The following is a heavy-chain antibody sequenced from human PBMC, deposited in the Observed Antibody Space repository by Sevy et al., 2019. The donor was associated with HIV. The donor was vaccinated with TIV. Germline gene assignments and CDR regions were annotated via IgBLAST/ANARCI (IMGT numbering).Heavy chain of an antibody. J-gene: IGHJ4*02. D-gene: IGHD1-26*01. CDR3: ARGPPDGSYDYFDY. Sequence: GGSLRLSCAASGFTFITYNMNWVRQAPGKGLEWVSSVIGSSNYIYYAESLKGRFIISRDNAKNTLYLQINSLRADDTAVYYCARGPPDGSYDYFDYWGQGTLVTVSS. V-gene: IGHV3-21*06. CDR1: GFTFITYN. CDR2: VIGSSNYI.